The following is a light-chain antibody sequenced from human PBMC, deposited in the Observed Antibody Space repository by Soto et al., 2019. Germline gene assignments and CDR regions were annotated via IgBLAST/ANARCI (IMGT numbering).Light chain of an antibody. CDR3: QQTYTNLSIT. CDR1: ENISRH. Sequence: DIQMTQSPSSLSGSVGDRVTITCRASENISRHLNWYQQKPGKAPKLRIYAASSLQNGVPSRFRGGGSGTDFTLTISNLQPEDFATYYCQQTYTNLSITFGQGTRLESK. J-gene: IGKJ5*01. CDR2: AAS. V-gene: IGKV1-39*01.